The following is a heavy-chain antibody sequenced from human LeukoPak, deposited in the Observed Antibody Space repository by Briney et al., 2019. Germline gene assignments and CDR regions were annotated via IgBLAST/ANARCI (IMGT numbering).Heavy chain of an antibody. J-gene: IGHJ3*02. D-gene: IGHD3-22*01. CDR3: ARALLVAYYYDSSGLRDAFDI. CDR2: INPNSGGT. V-gene: IGHV1-2*02. Sequence: ASVKVSCKASGYTFTGYYMHWVRQAPGQGLEWMGWINPNSGGTNYAQKFQGRVTMTRDTSISTAYMELSRLRSDDTAVYYCARALLVAYYYDSSGLRDAFDIWGQGTMVTVSS. CDR1: GYTFTGYY.